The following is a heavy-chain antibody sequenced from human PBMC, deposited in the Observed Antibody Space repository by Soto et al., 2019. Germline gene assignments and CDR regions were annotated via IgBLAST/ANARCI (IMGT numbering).Heavy chain of an antibody. J-gene: IGHJ4*02. V-gene: IGHV1-2*04. CDR3: VTSRVSIAVAGETEYYFDY. CDR2: VNPNSGGT. Sequence: ASVKVSCKASGYTFTGYYIHWVRQAPGQGLEWMGWVNPNSGGTNYAQKFQGWVTMTRDTSISTAYMELSRLRSDDTAVYYCVTSRVSIAVAGETEYYFDYWGQGTLVTVSS. D-gene: IGHD6-19*01. CDR1: GYTFTGYY.